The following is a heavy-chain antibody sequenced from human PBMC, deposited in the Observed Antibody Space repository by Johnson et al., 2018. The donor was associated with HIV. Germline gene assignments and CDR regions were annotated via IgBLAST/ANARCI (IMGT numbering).Heavy chain of an antibody. Sequence: VQLVESGGGVVRPGGSLRLSCAASGFTFDDFGMSWVRQAPGKGLEWVSGINWNGGSTYHADSVKGRFTISRDNSKNTLYLQMNSLRAEDTAVYFCARDPSLDAFDIWGQGTMVTVAS. CDR1: GFTFDDFG. CDR3: ARDPSLDAFDI. CDR2: INWNGGST. J-gene: IGHJ3*02. V-gene: IGHV3-20*04.